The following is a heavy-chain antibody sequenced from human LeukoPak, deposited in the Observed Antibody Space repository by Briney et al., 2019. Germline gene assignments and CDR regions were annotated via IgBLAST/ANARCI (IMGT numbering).Heavy chain of an antibody. CDR1: GGSISGYY. D-gene: IGHD6-6*01. CDR2: IYYSGTT. V-gene: IGHV4-59*01. J-gene: IGHJ4*02. Sequence: SETLSLTCTVSGGSISGYYWSGIRQPPGKGREWVGHIYYSGTTRYNPSLKSRVTISVDMSNNQYSLKLSSVTAADTAVYYWAREGGDGYSSSSLLYRGQRTLVTVSS. CDR3: AREGGDGYSSSSLLY.